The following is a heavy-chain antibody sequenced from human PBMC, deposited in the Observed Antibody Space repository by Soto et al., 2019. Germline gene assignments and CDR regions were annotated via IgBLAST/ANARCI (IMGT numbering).Heavy chain of an antibody. CDR3: ARGVDY. CDR1: GFTFSSYA. CDR2: ISYDGSNK. J-gene: IGHJ4*02. V-gene: IGHV3-30-3*01. Sequence: QVQLVESGGGVVQPGRSLRLSCAASGFTFSSYAMHWVRQAPGKGLEWVAVISYDGSNKYYADSVKGRFTISRDNSKNTLYLQMNSLRAEDTALYYCARGVDYWGQGTLVTVSS.